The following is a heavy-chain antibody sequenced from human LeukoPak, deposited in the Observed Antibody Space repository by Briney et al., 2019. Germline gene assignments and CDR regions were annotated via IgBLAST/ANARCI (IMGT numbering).Heavy chain of an antibody. CDR2: IYSAGAT. J-gene: IGHJ4*02. Sequence: GGSLRLSCAASGFTVSSNYMSWVRQAPGKGLEWVSVIYSAGATFYADSVKGRFTISRDNSKNTLYLQMNSLRAEDTAVHYCARDRAYTYGYSYYFDDWGQGTLVTVSS. CDR3: ARDRAYTYGYSYYFDD. D-gene: IGHD5-18*01. V-gene: IGHV3-66*01. CDR1: GFTVSSNY.